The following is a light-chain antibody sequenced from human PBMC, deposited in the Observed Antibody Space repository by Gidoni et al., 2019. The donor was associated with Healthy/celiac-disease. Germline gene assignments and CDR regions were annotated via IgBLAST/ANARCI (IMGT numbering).Light chain of an antibody. V-gene: IGKV1-39*01. J-gene: IGKJ3*01. Sequence: DIQMTQSPSSLSASVGDRVTITCRASQSISSYLNWYQQKPGKAPKLLIYAASSLQSGVPSRFSGSGSGTGFTLTISSLQPEDFATYYCQQSYSPRTTFGPGTKVDIK. CDR3: QQSYSPRTT. CDR2: AAS. CDR1: QSISSY.